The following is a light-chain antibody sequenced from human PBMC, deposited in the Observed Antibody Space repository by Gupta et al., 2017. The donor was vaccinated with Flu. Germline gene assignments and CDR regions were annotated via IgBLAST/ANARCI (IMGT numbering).Light chain of an antibody. V-gene: IGLV1-51*02. J-gene: IGLJ1*01. CDR1: SSNIGINY. CDR2: ENN. Sequence: QSVLTQPPSVSAAPGQKVTISCSGSSSNIGINYVSWYQQLPGTAPKLLIYENNKRPSGIPDRFSGSKSGTSATLGITGLQTGDEADYFCGTWENSLKHARVFGTGTKVTVL. CDR3: GTWENSLKHARV.